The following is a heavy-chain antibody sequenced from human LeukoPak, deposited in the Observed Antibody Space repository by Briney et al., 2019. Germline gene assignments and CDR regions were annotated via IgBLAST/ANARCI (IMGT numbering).Heavy chain of an antibody. Sequence: LSETLSLTCTVSGGSISSGSYYWSWIRQPAGKGLEWIGYIYYSGSTNYNPSLKSRVTISVDTSKNQFSLKLSSVTAADTAVYYCAGRYSSSWYGVDYWGQGTLVTVSS. CDR2: IYYSGST. J-gene: IGHJ4*02. CDR1: GGSISSGSYY. D-gene: IGHD6-13*01. V-gene: IGHV4-61*10. CDR3: AGRYSSSWYGVDY.